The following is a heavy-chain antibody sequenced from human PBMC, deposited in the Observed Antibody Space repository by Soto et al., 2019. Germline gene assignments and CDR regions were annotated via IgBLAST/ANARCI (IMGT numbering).Heavy chain of an antibody. D-gene: IGHD6-13*01. CDR2: IIPIFGTA. Sequence: GASVKVSCKASGGTFSSYAISWVRQAPGQGLEWMGGIIPIFGTANYAQKFQGRVTITADESTSTAYMELSSLRSKDTAVYYCARDIFSGSSWLTDYWGQGTLVTVSS. CDR1: GGTFSSYA. V-gene: IGHV1-69*13. J-gene: IGHJ4*02. CDR3: ARDIFSGSSWLTDY.